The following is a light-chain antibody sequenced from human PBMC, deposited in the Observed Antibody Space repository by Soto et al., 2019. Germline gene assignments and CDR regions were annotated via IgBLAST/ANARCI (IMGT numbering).Light chain of an antibody. CDR1: QTIYKY. CDR3: QQYDMGPLT. CDR2: KAS. Sequence: DIQMTQSPSTMSASVGDRVTITCRASQTIYKYLAWYQQKPGKAPNLLIYKASILDSGVPSRFSGSGSGTEFTLTISSLQADDFATNFCQQYDMGPLTFGGGTNVQIK. V-gene: IGKV1-5*03. J-gene: IGKJ4*01.